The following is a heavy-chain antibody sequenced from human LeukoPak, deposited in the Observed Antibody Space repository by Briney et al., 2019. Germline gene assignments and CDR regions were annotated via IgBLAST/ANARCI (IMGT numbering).Heavy chain of an antibody. CDR2: INHSGST. J-gene: IGHJ4*02. D-gene: IGHD1-26*01. V-gene: IGHV4-34*01. CDR3: ARVPYSGSYLFDY. CDR1: GGSFSGYY. Sequence: SETLSLTCAVYGGSFSGYYWSWIRQPPGKGLEWIGEINHSGSTNYNPSLKSRVTISVDTSKNQFSLKLSSVTAADTAVYYCARVPYSGSYLFDYWGQGTLVTVSS.